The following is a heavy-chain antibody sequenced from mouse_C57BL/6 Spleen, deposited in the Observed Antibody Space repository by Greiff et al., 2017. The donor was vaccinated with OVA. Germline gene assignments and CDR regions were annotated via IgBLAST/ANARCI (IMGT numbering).Heavy chain of an antibody. J-gene: IGHJ2*01. D-gene: IGHD1-1*01. V-gene: IGHV5-17*01. Sequence: VQLQQSGGGLVKPGGSLKLSCAASGFTFSDYGMHWVRQAPEKGLEWVAYISSGSSTIYYADTVKGRFTISRDNAKNTLFLQMTSLRSEDTAMYYCARDYGSSHGYFDYWGQGTTLTVSS. CDR3: ARDYGSSHGYFDY. CDR1: GFTFSDYG. CDR2: ISSGSSTI.